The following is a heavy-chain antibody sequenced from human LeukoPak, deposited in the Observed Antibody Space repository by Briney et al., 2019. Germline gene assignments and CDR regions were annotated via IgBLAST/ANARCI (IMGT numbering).Heavy chain of an antibody. CDR3: ARARTDLESGDLAYAFEI. V-gene: IGHV1-8*01. J-gene: IGHJ3*02. D-gene: IGHD7-27*01. Sequence: ASVKVSCKASGYTFISYDINWVRQAAGQGLEWMRWMNPNSGNTGYVEKFQGRVSMTRNNPISTAYMELSGLRSEDTAVYYCARARTDLESGDLAYAFEIWGQGTMITVSS. CDR2: MNPNSGNT. CDR1: GYTFISYD.